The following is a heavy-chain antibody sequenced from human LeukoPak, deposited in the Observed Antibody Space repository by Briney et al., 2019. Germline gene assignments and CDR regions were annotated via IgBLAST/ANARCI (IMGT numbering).Heavy chain of an antibody. J-gene: IGHJ5*02. CDR3: ARDQDAVYSGYDSDWFDP. CDR1: GYTFTSYG. CDR2: ISAYNGNT. Sequence: ASVKVSCKASGYTFTSYGISWVRQAPGQGLEWMGWISAYNGNTNYAQKLQGRVTMTTDTSTSTAYMELRSLRSDDTAVYYCARDQDAVYSGYDSDWFDPWGQGTLVTVSS. D-gene: IGHD5-12*01. V-gene: IGHV1-18*04.